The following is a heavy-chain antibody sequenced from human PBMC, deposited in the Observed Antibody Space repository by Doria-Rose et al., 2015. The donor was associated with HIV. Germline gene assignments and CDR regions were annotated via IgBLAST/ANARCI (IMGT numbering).Heavy chain of an antibody. CDR1: GVSLSSPGMG. Sequence: QESGPVLVKPTETLTLTCTVSGVSLSSPGMGVSWIRQPPARALEWLANIVSDDERSHTTSLKSRLTVSRGTSKSQVVLTMTDMDPVDTATYYCARIKSSRWYHKYYFDFWGQGTLVIVSA. CDR2: IVSDDER. J-gene: IGHJ4*02. V-gene: IGHV2-26*01. D-gene: IGHD6-13*01. CDR3: ARIKSSRWYHKYYFDF.